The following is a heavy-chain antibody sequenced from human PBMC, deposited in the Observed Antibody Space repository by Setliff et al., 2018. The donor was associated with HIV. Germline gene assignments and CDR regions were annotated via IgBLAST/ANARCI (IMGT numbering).Heavy chain of an antibody. CDR3: AAKKSGDYPFN. CDR2: FYYGGST. V-gene: IGHV4-59*01. Sequence: PSETLSLTCSVSGDSIGTYYWNWIRQTPGKRLEWIGFFYYGGSTDYNPALKNRVAISVDTSRNRASLKMTSVTAADTAVYYCAAKKSGDYPFNWGQGTLVTVSS. CDR1: GDSIGTYY. J-gene: IGHJ4*02. D-gene: IGHD4-17*01.